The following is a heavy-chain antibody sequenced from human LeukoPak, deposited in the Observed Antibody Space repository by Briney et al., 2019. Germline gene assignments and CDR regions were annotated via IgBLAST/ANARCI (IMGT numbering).Heavy chain of an antibody. V-gene: IGHV3-7*03. J-gene: IGHJ6*02. CDR2: ITQDGGER. CDR1: GFTFSNYW. CDR3: ARSRAAVVMGELIPSFYYGMDV. D-gene: IGHD3-16*01. Sequence: GGSPRLSCAASGFTFSNYWMNWVRQVPGKGLEWVATITQDGGERYYVDSVEGRFTISRDNGKTSVYLQMNSLRADDTAVYYCARSRAAVVMGELIPSFYYGMDVWGQGTTVTVSS.